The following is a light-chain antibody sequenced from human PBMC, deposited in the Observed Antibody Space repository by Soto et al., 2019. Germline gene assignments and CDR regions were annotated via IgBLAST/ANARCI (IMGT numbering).Light chain of an antibody. J-gene: IGKJ1*01. CDR2: GAS. Sequence: EIVLTQSPGTLSSSPGERATISCRASQSVSSNFLAWYQQKPGQTPRLLIYGASSRATGIPDRFSGSGSGTDFSLTISRLEPEDFAVYYCQQYGSSPTFGQGT. CDR1: QSVSSNF. V-gene: IGKV3-20*01. CDR3: QQYGSSPT.